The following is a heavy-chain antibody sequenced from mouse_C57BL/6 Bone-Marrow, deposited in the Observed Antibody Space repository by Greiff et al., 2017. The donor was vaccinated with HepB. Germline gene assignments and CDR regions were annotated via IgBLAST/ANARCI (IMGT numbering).Heavy chain of an antibody. CDR3: AFQEGGY. CDR2: INPNNGGT. J-gene: IGHJ2*01. Sequence: EVQLQQSGPELVKPGASVKISCKASGYTFTDYYMNWVKQSHGKSLEWIGDINPNNGGTSYNQKFKGKATLTVDKSSSTAYMELRSLTSEDSAVYYCAFQEGGYWGQGTTLTVSS. CDR1: GYTFTDYY. V-gene: IGHV1-26*01.